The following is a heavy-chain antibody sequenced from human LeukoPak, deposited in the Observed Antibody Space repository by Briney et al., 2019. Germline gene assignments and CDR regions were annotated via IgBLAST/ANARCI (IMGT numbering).Heavy chain of an antibody. CDR3: TRGPDEAKLSK. CDR1: GFTFSSHA. Sequence: GGSLRLSCAASGFTFSSHALSWVRQAPGKGLEWVSTISGGGDNTYYADSVRGRFTISRDNSKNTLYLQMNSLRVEDTAIYYCTRGPDEAKLSKWGRGTLVTVSS. J-gene: IGHJ4*02. V-gene: IGHV3-23*01. D-gene: IGHD1-14*01. CDR2: ISGGGDNT.